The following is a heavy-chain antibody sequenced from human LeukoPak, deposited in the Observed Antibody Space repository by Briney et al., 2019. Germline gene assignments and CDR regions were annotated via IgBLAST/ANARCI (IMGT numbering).Heavy chain of an antibody. J-gene: IGHJ4*02. D-gene: IGHD3-10*01. CDR1: GYSISSGYY. Sequence: SETLSLTCTVSGYSISSGYYWGWIRQPPGKGLEWIGSIYHSGSTYYNPSLKSRVTISVDTSKNQFSLKLSSVTAADTAVYYCARPMVRGVIMPFDYWGQGTLVTVSS. V-gene: IGHV4-38-2*02. CDR3: ARPMVRGVIMPFDY. CDR2: IYHSGST.